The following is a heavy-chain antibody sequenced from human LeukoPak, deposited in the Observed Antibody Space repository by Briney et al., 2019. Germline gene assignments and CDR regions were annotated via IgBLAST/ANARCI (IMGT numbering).Heavy chain of an antibody. CDR2: ISYDGSNK. CDR1: GFTFSSYG. J-gene: IGHJ4*02. D-gene: IGHD1-26*01. Sequence: GGSLRLSCAASGFTFSSYGMHWVRQAPGKGLEWVAVISYDGSNKYYADSVKGRSTISRDNSKNTLYLQMNSLRAEDTAVYYCAKDLIVGATSLGYWGQGTLVTVSS. V-gene: IGHV3-30*18. CDR3: AKDLIVGATSLGY.